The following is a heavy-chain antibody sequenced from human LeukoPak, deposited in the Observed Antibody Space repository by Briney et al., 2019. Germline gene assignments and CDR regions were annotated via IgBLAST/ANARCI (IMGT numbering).Heavy chain of an antibody. CDR1: GGSFSGYY. D-gene: IGHD2-15*01. CDR3: ASYCSGGSCYAAFDI. J-gene: IGHJ3*02. Sequence: SETLSLTCAAYGGSFSGYYWSWIRQPPGKGLEWIGEINHSGSTNYNPSLKSRVTISVDTSKNQFSLEPSSVTAADTAVYYCASYCSGGSCYAAFDIWGQGTMVTVSS. V-gene: IGHV4-34*01. CDR2: INHSGST.